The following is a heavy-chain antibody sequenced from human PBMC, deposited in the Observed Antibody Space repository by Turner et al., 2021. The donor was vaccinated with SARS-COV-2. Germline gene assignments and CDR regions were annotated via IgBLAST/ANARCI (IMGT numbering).Heavy chain of an antibody. Sequence: VQLVQPGDVVQKPCSWVEVSCKASGGTFSSYAISWLRQAPGQGVEWMGWVIAIFCEANYAQKFQGRVRITANKTANSDNMVLSRLRTENTAVYYCASCIVSATPLDYWGQGTLVTVSS. D-gene: IGHD1-26*01. J-gene: IGHJ4*02. CDR2: VIAIFCEA. CDR1: GGTFSSYA. V-gene: IGHV1-69*06. CDR3: ASCIVSATPLDY.